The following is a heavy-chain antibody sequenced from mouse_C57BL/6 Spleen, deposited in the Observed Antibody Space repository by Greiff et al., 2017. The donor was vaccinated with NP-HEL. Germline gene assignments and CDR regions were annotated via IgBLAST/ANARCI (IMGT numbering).Heavy chain of an antibody. V-gene: IGHV7-1*01. J-gene: IGHJ1*03. CDR2: SRNKANDYTT. CDR3: ARDSYYGYGYFDV. Sequence: EVQLVESGGGLVQSGRSLRLSCATSGFTFSDFYMEWVRQAPGKGLEWIAASRNKANDYTTEYSASVKGRFIVSRDTSQSILYLQMNALRAEDTAIYYCARDSYYGYGYFDVWGTGTTVTVSS. D-gene: IGHD2-10*01. CDR1: GFTFSDFY.